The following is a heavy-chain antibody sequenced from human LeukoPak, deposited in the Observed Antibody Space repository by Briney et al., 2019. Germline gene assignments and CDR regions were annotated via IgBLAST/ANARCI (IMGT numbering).Heavy chain of an antibody. V-gene: IGHV3-30*04. Sequence: SGGSLRLSCAASGFSFSSYAMSWVRQAPGKGLEWVAVISYDGSEKYYADSVKGRFTISRDNSKNTLFLQMSSLRAEGTAVYYCARGFSGYYYPFDYWGQGTLVTVSS. CDR1: GFSFSSYA. J-gene: IGHJ4*02. D-gene: IGHD3-22*01. CDR3: ARGFSGYYYPFDY. CDR2: ISYDGSEK.